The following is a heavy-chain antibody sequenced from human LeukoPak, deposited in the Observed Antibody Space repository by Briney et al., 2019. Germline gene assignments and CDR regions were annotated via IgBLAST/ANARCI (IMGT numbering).Heavy chain of an antibody. CDR2: IYYSGST. D-gene: IGHD1-14*01. CDR3: ARATTSSVTAYYYGMDV. CDR1: GGSISSYY. J-gene: IGHJ6*02. V-gene: IGHV4-59*01. Sequence: KPSETLSLTCTVSGGSISSYYWSWIRQPPGKGLEWIGYIYYSGSTNYNPSLKSRVTISVDTSKNQFSLKLSSVTAADTAVYYCARATTSSVTAYYYGMDVWGQGTTVTVSS.